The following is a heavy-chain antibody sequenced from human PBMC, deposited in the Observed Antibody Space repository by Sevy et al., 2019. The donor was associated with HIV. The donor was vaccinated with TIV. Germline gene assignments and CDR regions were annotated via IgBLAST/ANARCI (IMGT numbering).Heavy chain of an antibody. J-gene: IGHJ5*02. V-gene: IGHV3-7*01. D-gene: IGHD3-3*01. CDR2: IKQDGSEK. Sequence: GGSLRLSCAASGFTFSSYWMSWVRQAPGKGLEWVANIKQDGSEKYYVDSVKGRFTISRDNAKNSLYLQMNGLRAEDTAVYYCARVKEPGHVLRFLEWFRTPQWFDPWGQGTLVTVSS. CDR1: GFTFSSYW. CDR3: ARVKEPGHVLRFLEWFRTPQWFDP.